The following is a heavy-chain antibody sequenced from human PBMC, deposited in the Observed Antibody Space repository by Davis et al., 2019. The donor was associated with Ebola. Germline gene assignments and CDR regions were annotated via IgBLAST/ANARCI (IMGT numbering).Heavy chain of an antibody. D-gene: IGHD3-3*01. CDR3: AKGWNY. Sequence: SLKISCAASGFTFDDYAMHWVRQAPGKGLEWVSGISWNSGSIGYADSVKGRFTISRDNAKNSLYLQMNSLRAEDTALYYCAKGWNYWGQGTLVTVSS. CDR1: GFTFDDYA. J-gene: IGHJ4*02. CDR2: ISWNSGSI. V-gene: IGHV3-9*01.